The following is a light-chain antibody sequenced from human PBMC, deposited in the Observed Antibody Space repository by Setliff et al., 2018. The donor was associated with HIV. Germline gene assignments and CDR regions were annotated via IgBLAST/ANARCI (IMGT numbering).Light chain of an antibody. CDR1: SSDVGGYDY. CDR2: EVN. V-gene: IGLV2-14*03. J-gene: IGLJ1*01. Sequence: QSVLTQPASVSGSPGQSITISCTGRSSDVGGYDYVSWYQQYPGKAPKLMIYEVNNRPSGVSNRFSGSKSGNSASLTITGLQAEDGADYYCQSYDSSLSGYVFGTGTKVTVL. CDR3: QSYDSSLSGYV.